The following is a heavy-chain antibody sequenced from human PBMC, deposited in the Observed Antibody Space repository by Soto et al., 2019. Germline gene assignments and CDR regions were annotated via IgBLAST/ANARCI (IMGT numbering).Heavy chain of an antibody. D-gene: IGHD2-2*01. CDR2: ISSSSSYI. Sequence: GGSLRLSCAASGFTFSSYSMNWVRQAPGKGLEWVSSISSSSSYIYYADSVKGRFTISRDNAKNSLYLQMNSLRAEDTAVYYCARDGCSSTSCYVRYYYYYYGMDVWGQGTTVTVS. J-gene: IGHJ6*02. V-gene: IGHV3-21*01. CDR1: GFTFSSYS. CDR3: ARDGCSSTSCYVRYYYYYYGMDV.